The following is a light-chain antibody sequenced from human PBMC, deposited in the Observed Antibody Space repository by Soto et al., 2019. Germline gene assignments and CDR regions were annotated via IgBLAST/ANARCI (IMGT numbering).Light chain of an antibody. V-gene: IGKV1-12*02. J-gene: IGKJ1*01. CDR3: QQANGDPWT. CDR1: HDVRSW. Sequence: DIQMTQSPSSVSASVGDRVTISCRASHDVRSWLAWYQQKPGKAPNLLIYGASTLQSGVPSRFNGRGSGTDFTLTISSVQPEDYATYYCQQANGDPWTFGQGTKVEIK. CDR2: GAS.